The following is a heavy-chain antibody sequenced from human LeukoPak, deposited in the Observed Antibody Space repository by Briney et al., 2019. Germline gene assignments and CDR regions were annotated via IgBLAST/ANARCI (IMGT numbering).Heavy chain of an antibody. Sequence: GGSLRLSCAASGFTFSSYAMHWVRQAPGKGLEWVAVISYDGSNKYYADSVKGRFTISRDNSKNTLYLQMNSLRAEDTAVYYCAKAIVYYYDSSGLDYWGQGTLVTVSS. V-gene: IGHV3-30-3*01. CDR1: GFTFSSYA. D-gene: IGHD3-22*01. CDR2: ISYDGSNK. CDR3: AKAIVYYYDSSGLDY. J-gene: IGHJ4*02.